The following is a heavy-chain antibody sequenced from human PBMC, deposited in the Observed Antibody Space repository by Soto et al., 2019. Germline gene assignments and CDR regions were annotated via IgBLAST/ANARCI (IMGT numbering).Heavy chain of an antibody. Sequence: QVQLQESGPGLVKPSGTLSLTCAVSGGSISSGNWWSWVRQSPGRGLEWIGEIYHSGSPNYNPSLKSRVSMAVDKSKNLFSLSLGSVTAADSAIYYWGSRIPAARNWFDPWGQGTLVTVSS. D-gene: IGHD2-2*02. CDR3: GSRIPAARNWFDP. J-gene: IGHJ5*02. CDR1: GGSISSGNW. CDR2: IYHSGSP. V-gene: IGHV4-4*02.